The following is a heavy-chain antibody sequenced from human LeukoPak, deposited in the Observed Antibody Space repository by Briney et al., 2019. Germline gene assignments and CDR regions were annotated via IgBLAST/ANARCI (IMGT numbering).Heavy chain of an antibody. D-gene: IGHD6-19*01. J-gene: IGHJ4*02. CDR3: ARVAGDSSGWYRWYYFDY. Sequence: PSETLSLTCAVYGGSFSGYYWSWIRQPPGKGLEWIGEINHSGSTNYNPSLKSRVTISVDTSKNQFSLKLSSVTAADTAVYYCARVAGDSSGWYRWYYFDYWGQGTLVTVSS. CDR2: INHSGST. V-gene: IGHV4-34*01. CDR1: GGSFSGYY.